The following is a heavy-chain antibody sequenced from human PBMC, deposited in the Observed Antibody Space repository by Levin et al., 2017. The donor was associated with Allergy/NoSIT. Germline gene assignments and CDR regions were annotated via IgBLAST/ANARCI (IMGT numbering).Heavy chain of an antibody. J-gene: IGHJ3*02. CDR2: IKSKTDGGTT. Sequence: GGSLRLSCAASGFTFSNAWMSWVRQAPGKGLEWVGRIKSKTDGGTTDYAAPVKGRFTISRDDSKTTLYLQMNSLKTEDTAVYYCTTFSTVGFGELLLSAAFDIWGQGTMVTVSS. CDR3: TTFSTVGFGELLLSAAFDI. D-gene: IGHD3-10*01. CDR1: GFTFSNAW. V-gene: IGHV3-15*01.